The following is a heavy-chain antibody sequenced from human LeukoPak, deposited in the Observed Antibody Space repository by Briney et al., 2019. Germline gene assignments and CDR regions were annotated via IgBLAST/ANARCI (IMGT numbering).Heavy chain of an antibody. J-gene: IGHJ6*03. CDR1: GSTFTTYD. CDR2: ISAYNGNT. V-gene: IGHV1-18*01. D-gene: IGHD3-3*01. CDR3: ARDRSYDFWSGYGYYYYYYMDV. Sequence: GASVKVSCKASGSTFTTYDISWVRQAPGQGLEWMGWISAYNGNTNYAQKLQGRVTMTTDTSTSTAYMELRSLRSDDTAVYYCARDRSYDFWSGYGYYYYYYMDVWGKGTTVTVSS.